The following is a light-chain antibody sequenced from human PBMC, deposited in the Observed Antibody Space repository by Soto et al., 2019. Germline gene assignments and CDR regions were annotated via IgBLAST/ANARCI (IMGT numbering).Light chain of an antibody. J-gene: IGKJ4*01. CDR1: QSVLYSSNNKNY. V-gene: IGKV4-1*01. CDR3: QQYYTFPIT. Sequence: DIVMTQSPDSLAVSLGERATINCKSSQSVLYSSNNKNYLAWYQQKPGQPAKLLIYWASTRESGVPDRFSGSGSGTDFTLTISSLQAEDVAVYYCQQYYTFPITFGGGTKVDIK. CDR2: WAS.